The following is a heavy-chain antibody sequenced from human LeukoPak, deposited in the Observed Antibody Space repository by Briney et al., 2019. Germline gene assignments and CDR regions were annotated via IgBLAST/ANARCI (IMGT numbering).Heavy chain of an antibody. CDR3: ARGGFEPFDV. J-gene: IGHJ3*01. D-gene: IGHD2-15*01. CDR2: INPEETTT. V-gene: IGHV3-74*01. CDR1: GFTFSKFW. Sequence: PGGSLRLSCATSGFTFSKFWMHWVRQAPGRGLAWVSRINPEETTTNYADSVKARFTISRDNAKNTLYLQMDSLRAEDTAVYFCARGGFEPFDVWGQGTLVTVSS.